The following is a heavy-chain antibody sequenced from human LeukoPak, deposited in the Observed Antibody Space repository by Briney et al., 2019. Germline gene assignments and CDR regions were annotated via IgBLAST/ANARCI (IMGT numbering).Heavy chain of an antibody. J-gene: IGHJ5*02. CDR2: INXSGST. CDR3: ARRTYYYGSGSYPPPNWFDP. Sequence: RXXXGXGLEWIGXINXSGSTNYNPSLKSRVTISVDTSKNQFSLKLSSVTAADTAVYYCARRTYYYGSGSYPPPNWFDPWGQGTLVTVSS. D-gene: IGHD3-10*01. V-gene: IGHV4-34*01.